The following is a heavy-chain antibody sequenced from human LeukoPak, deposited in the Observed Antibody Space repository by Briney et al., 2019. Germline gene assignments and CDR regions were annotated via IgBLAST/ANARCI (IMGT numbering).Heavy chain of an antibody. D-gene: IGHD1-26*01. CDR3: ARDVGIVGATMDYFDY. CDR1: GFTFSSYW. Sequence: GSLRLSCAASGFTFSSYWMSWVRQAPGKGLEWVANIKQDGSEKYYVDSVKGRFTISRDNAKNSLYLQMNSLRAEDTAVYYCARDVGIVGATMDYFDYWGQGTLDTVSS. CDR2: IKQDGSEK. V-gene: IGHV3-7*01. J-gene: IGHJ4*02.